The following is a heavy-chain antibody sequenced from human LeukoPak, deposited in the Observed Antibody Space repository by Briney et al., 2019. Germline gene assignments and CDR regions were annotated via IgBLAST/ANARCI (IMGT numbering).Heavy chain of an antibody. J-gene: IGHJ3*02. CDR3: ARDPSYCSSTSCLGDAFDI. D-gene: IGHD2-2*01. V-gene: IGHV3-11*01. CDR1: GFTFSDYY. Sequence: AGGSLRLSCAASGFTFSDYYMSWIRQAPGKGLEWVSYISSSGSTIYYADSVKGRFTISRDNAKNSLYLQMNSLRAEDTAVYYCARDPSYCSSTSCLGDAFDIWGQGTMVTVSS. CDR2: ISSSGSTI.